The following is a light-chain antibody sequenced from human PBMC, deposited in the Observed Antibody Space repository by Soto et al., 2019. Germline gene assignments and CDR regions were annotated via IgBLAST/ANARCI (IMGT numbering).Light chain of an antibody. CDR3: QVWDSSSDWV. CDR2: DDS. Sequence: SYELTQPPSVSVAPGQTARITCEGNDMGTKSVSWFQQKAGQAPVLVVYDDSDRPSGIPERFSGSDSGNTATLTISRVEAGDGTDYYCQVWDSSSDWVFGGGTQLTVL. CDR1: DMGTKS. V-gene: IGLV3-21*02. J-gene: IGLJ3*02.